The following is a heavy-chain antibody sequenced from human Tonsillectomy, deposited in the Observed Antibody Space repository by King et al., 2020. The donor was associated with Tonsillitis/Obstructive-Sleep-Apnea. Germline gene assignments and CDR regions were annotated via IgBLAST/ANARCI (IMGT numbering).Heavy chain of an antibody. CDR1: GYTFTSYY. Sequence: QLVQSGAEVKKPGASVKVSCKASGYTFTSYYLHWVRQAPGQGLEWMGIINPSGGSTSYAQKFQGRVTMTRDTSTSTVYMELSSLRSEDTAVYYCARDRDYGDYDGPGFDYWGQGTLVTVSS. V-gene: IGHV1-46*01. CDR3: ARDRDYGDYDGPGFDY. D-gene: IGHD4-17*01. CDR2: INPSGGST. J-gene: IGHJ4*01.